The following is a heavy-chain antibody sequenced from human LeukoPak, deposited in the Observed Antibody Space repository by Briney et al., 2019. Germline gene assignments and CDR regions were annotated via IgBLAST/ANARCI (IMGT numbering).Heavy chain of an antibody. CDR3: AGGSSWYNWYDP. J-gene: IGHJ5*02. CDR2: IYYTGST. Sequence: SETLSLTCTVSGGSIRSSNYYWGWIRQPPGKGLEWIGSIYYTGSTNSNPSLKSRLTMSVDTSKNQFSLKLTSLTAADTAVYYCAGGSSWYNWYDPWGQGTLVTVSS. D-gene: IGHD6-13*01. V-gene: IGHV4-39*01. CDR1: GGSIRSSNYY.